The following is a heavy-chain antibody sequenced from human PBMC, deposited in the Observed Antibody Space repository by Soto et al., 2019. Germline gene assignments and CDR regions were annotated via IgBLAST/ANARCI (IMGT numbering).Heavy chain of an antibody. J-gene: IGHJ3*02. CDR2: IIPIVGTA. D-gene: IGHD3-3*01. Sequence: QVQLVQSGAEVKKPGSSVKVSCKASGGTFSNSAISWVRQAPGQGLEWMGGIIPIVGTAHYAQKYQVRVTITADESTSTAYMELRSLRFEDTALYSCAREPGDFWTNPSDVFDIWGQGTLVTVSS. V-gene: IGHV1-69*01. CDR1: GGTFSNSA. CDR3: AREPGDFWTNPSDVFDI.